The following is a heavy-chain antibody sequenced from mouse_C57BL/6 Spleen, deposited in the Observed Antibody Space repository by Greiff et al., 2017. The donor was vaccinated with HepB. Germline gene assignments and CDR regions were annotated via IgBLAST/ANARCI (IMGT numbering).Heavy chain of an antibody. J-gene: IGHJ4*01. CDR2: ISDGGSYT. Sequence: EVQRVESGGGLVKPGGSLKLSCAASGFTFSSYAMSWVRQTPEKRLEWVATISDGGSYTDYPDNVKGRFTISRDNAKNNLYLQMSHLKSEDTAMYYCAREGAYDYYYAMDYWGQGTSVTVSS. D-gene: IGHD2-4*01. V-gene: IGHV5-4*01. CDR1: GFTFSSYA. CDR3: AREGAYDYYYAMDY.